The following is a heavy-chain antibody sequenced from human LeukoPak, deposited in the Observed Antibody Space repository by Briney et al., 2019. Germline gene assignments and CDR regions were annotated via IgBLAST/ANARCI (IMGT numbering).Heavy chain of an antibody. J-gene: IGHJ4*02. CDR1: GYTFTSYG. CDR2: ISAYNGNT. Sequence: ASVKVSCKASGYTFTSYGISWVRQAPGQGLEWMGWISAYNGNTNYAQKLQGRVTMTTDTSTSTAYMELRSLRSDDTAVYCCARDRRIAAAGYFDYWGQGTLVTVSS. V-gene: IGHV1-18*01. D-gene: IGHD6-13*01. CDR3: ARDRRIAAAGYFDY.